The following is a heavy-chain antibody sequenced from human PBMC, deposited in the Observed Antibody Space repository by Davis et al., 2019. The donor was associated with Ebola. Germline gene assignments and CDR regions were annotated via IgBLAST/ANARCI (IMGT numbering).Heavy chain of an antibody. Sequence: PGGSLRPSCPASGFTFSQTSMHWVRPAPGKGLEWVSSILFDGSDKDYVDSVKGRFTISRDNSKNTLYLQMDSLRYEDTAVYYCARETVPRGFDYWGQGVLVTVSS. CDR3: ARETVPRGFDY. V-gene: IGHV3-30-3*01. CDR2: ILFDGSDK. CDR1: GFTFSQTS. J-gene: IGHJ4*02. D-gene: IGHD3-10*01.